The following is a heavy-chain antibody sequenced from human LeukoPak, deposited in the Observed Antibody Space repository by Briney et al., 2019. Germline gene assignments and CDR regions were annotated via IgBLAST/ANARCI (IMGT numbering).Heavy chain of an antibody. CDR2: IYSGGST. D-gene: IGHD1-26*01. Sequence: GGSLRLSCAASGFTVSSNYMSWVRQAPGKGLEWVSVIYSGGSTYYADSVKGRFTISRDNAKNSLYLQMNSLRAEDTAVYYCARDYGSYFLPKYYYMDVWGKGTTVTVSS. CDR3: ARDYGSYFLPKYYYMDV. CDR1: GFTVSSNY. V-gene: IGHV3-66*01. J-gene: IGHJ6*03.